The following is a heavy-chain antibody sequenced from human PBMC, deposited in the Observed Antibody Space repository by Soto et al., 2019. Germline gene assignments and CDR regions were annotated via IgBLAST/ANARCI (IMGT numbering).Heavy chain of an antibody. CDR3: ARGFHYYDSSGYYGDDAFDI. CDR1: GGSISSYY. D-gene: IGHD3-22*01. Sequence: PSETLSLTCTVSGGSISSYYWSWIRQPAGKGLEWIGRIYTSGSTNYNPSLKSRVTMSVDTSKNQFSLKLSSVTAADTAVYYCARGFHYYDSSGYYGDDAFDIWGQGTMVTVSS. V-gene: IGHV4-4*07. J-gene: IGHJ3*02. CDR2: IYTSGST.